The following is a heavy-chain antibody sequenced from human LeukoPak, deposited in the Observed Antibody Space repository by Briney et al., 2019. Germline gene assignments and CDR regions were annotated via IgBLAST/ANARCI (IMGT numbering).Heavy chain of an antibody. D-gene: IGHD4-17*01. CDR3: ARVAHKSRGYGDYYFDY. CDR1: GGSISSSSYY. V-gene: IGHV4-39*07. Sequence: SETLSLTCTVSGGSISSSSYYWGWIRQPPGKGLEWIGEINHSGSTNYNPSLKSRVTISVDTSKNQFSLKLSSVTAADTAVYYCARVAHKSRGYGDYYFDYWGQGTLVTVSS. J-gene: IGHJ4*02. CDR2: INHSGST.